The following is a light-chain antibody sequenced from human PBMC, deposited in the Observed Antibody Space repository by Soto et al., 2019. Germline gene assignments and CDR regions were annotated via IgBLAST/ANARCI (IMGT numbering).Light chain of an antibody. CDR3: SSYTRSSTFV. V-gene: IGLV2-14*01. CDR2: EVT. CDR1: RSDVGAYNS. J-gene: IGLJ1*01. Sequence: QSVLTQPASVSGSPGQSITISCTGTRSDVGAYNSVSWYQQEPGKAPKLMIYEVTNRPSGVSNRFSGSKSANTASLTISGLQAEDEADYYCSSYTRSSTFVFGTGTKGTAL.